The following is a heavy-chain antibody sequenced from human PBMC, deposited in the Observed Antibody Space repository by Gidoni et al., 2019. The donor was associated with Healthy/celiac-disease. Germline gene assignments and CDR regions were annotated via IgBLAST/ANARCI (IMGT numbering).Heavy chain of an antibody. V-gene: IGHV3-30-3*01. CDR3: AREGHSSCWKGRVY. J-gene: IGHJ4*02. CDR1: GFTFSSYA. Sequence: QVQLVESGGGVVQPGRSLRLSCSASGFTFSSYARHWVRQAPGKGLEGVAVISYDGSNKYYADSVKGRFTISRDNSKNTLYLQMNSLRAEDTAVYYCAREGHSSCWKGRVYWGQGTLVTVSS. CDR2: ISYDGSNK. D-gene: IGHD6-19*01.